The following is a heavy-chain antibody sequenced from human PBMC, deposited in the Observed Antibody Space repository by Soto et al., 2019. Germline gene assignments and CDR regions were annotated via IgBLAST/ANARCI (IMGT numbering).Heavy chain of an antibody. CDR3: ARRYCSGGSCYSAYFDY. D-gene: IGHD2-15*01. Sequence: ASVKVSCKASGYTFTSYAMHWVRQAPGQRLEWMGWINAGNGNTKYSQKFQGRVTITRDTSASTAYMELSSLRSEDTAVYYCARRYCSGGSCYSAYFDYWGQGTLVTVSS. CDR1: GYTFTSYA. J-gene: IGHJ4*02. CDR2: INAGNGNT. V-gene: IGHV1-3*01.